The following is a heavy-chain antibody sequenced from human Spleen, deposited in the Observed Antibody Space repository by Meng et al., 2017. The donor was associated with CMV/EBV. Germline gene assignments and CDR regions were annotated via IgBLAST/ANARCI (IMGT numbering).Heavy chain of an antibody. D-gene: IGHD2-2*01. J-gene: IGHJ6*02. CDR1: GFRFNNAG. Sequence: GGSLRLSCAASGFRFNNAGMHWVRQAPGKGLEWVAIISYDGSNEYYGDFVKGRFTIFRDNYKDTLYLQMNSLRSEDTAVYYCARGAHCSSTSCSSYFYYAIDVWGQGTTVTVSS. V-gene: IGHV3-30*03. CDR2: ISYDGSNE. CDR3: ARGAHCSSTSCSSYFYYAIDV.